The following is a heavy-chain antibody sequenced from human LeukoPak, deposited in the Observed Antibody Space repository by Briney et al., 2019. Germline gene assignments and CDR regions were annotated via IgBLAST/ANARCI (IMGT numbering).Heavy chain of an antibody. D-gene: IGHD2-2*01. CDR2: IYPGDSDT. V-gene: IGHV5-51*01. CDR1: GYSFISYW. CDR3: ARGYCSSTSCEDY. J-gene: IGHJ4*02. Sequence: GESLKISCKGSGYSFISYWIGWVRQMPGKGLEWMGIIYPGDSDTRYSPSFRGQVTISADKSISTAYLQWSSLKASDTAMYYCARGYCSSTSCEDYWGQGTLVTVSS.